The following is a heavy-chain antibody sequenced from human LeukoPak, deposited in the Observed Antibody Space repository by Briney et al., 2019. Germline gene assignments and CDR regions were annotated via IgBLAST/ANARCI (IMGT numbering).Heavy chain of an antibody. CDR1: GGTFSSYT. D-gene: IGHD2-2*01. CDR2: IIPIPGIA. V-gene: IGHV1-69*04. Sequence: SVKVSCKASGGTFSSYTISWVRQAPGQGLEWMGRIIPIPGIANYAQKFQGRVTITADKSTSTAYMELSSLRSEDTAVYYCARDLPYCSSTSCQGGGAFDIWGQGTMVTVSS. CDR3: ARDLPYCSSTSCQGGGAFDI. J-gene: IGHJ3*02.